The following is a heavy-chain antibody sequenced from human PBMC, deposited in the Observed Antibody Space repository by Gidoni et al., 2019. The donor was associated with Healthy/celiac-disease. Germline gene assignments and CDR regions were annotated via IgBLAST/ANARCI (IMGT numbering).Heavy chain of an antibody. CDR1: GGSISSYY. Sequence: QVQLQESGPGLVKPSETLSLTCPVSGGSISSYYWSCIRQPPGKGLEWIGYIYYSGSTNYNPSLKSRVTISVDTSKNQFSLKLSSVTAADTAVYYCARTETLYYYDSSGYYNNYYFDYWGQGTLVTVSS. CDR3: ARTETLYYYDSSGYYNNYYFDY. CDR2: IYYSGST. V-gene: IGHV4-59*01. D-gene: IGHD3-22*01. J-gene: IGHJ4*02.